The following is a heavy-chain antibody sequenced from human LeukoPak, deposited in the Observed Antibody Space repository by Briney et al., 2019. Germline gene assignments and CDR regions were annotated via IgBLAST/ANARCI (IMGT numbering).Heavy chain of an antibody. CDR3: ASTRLVRGYDYYPGRLHPGELWLLDY. D-gene: IGHD5-12*01. V-gene: IGHV1-69*06. CDR2: IIPIFGTA. J-gene: IGHJ4*02. Sequence: GASVKVSCKASGYTFTSYGISWVRQAPGQGLEWMGGIIPIFGTANYAQKFQGRVTITADKSTSTAYMELSSLRSEDTAVYYCASTRLVRGYDYYPGRLHPGELWLLDYWGKGTLVTVSS. CDR1: GYTFTSYG.